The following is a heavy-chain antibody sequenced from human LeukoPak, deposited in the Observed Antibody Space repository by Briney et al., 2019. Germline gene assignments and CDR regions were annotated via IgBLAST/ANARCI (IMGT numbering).Heavy chain of an antibody. Sequence: GESLKISCKGSGYTFTSFWMAWVRQMPGKGLEWMGSIFPGYSDTRYSPSFQCQVTISAVKSISTGYLQWSSLKASDTAMYYCARRYSSGGSTYFDYWGQGTLVSVSS. CDR2: IFPGYSDT. D-gene: IGHD2-15*01. CDR1: GYTFTSFW. V-gene: IGHV5-51*01. J-gene: IGHJ4*02. CDR3: ARRYSSGGSTYFDY.